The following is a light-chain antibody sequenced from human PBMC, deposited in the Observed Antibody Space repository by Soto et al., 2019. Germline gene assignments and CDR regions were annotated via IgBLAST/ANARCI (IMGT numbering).Light chain of an antibody. CDR2: SNN. CDR1: ISNIVSNT. J-gene: IGLJ1*01. CDR3: AAWDDSMNGYV. V-gene: IGLV1-44*01. Sequence: QSLMTHPPSASWTPGHRFTISFSGSISNIVSNTVNWYQQLPGTAPKLLIYSNNHRPSGVPDRFSGSKSCTSSSLAISVLKSEDEADYYCAAWDDSMNGYVFGTWTKVTVL.